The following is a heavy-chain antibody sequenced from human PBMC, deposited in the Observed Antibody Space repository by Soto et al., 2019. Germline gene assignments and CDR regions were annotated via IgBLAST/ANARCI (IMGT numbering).Heavy chain of an antibody. Sequence: QLQLQESGPRLVRPSETLSLTCTVSGASVNTDNYWGWVRQTPGKGLEWIGGVHYTGSTYYSSTLKXRXTXSXXTSKNQLSLNLRSVTAADTAMYYCVKHELWLVRLTWGQGTLVTVSS. CDR2: VHYTGST. CDR1: GASVNTDNY. V-gene: IGHV4-39*01. D-gene: IGHD6-19*01. CDR3: VKHELWLVRLT. J-gene: IGHJ5*02.